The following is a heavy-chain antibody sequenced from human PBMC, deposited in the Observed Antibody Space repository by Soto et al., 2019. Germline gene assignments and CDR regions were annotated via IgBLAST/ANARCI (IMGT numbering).Heavy chain of an antibody. CDR1: GDSISSRSYY. CDR2: IDYSGST. CDR3: ARQRTSVVTQAYFDV. D-gene: IGHD2-21*02. Sequence: WEALCLTCTVTGDSISSRSYYWGWIRQPPWKGLEWIGSIDYSGSTYNNPSLRSRVSMSIDTSKDQFSLKLKSVTAADTALYFCARQRTSVVTQAYFDVWGPGSLVTSPQ. V-gene: IGHV4-39*01. J-gene: IGHJ4*02.